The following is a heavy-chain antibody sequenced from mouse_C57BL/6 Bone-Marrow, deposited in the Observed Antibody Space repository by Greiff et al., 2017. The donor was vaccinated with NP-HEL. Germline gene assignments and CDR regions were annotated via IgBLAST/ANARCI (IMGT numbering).Heavy chain of an antibody. J-gene: IGHJ2*01. CDR1: GYTFTSYW. Sequence: VQLQQSGAELAKPGASVKLSCKASGYTFTSYWLHWVKQRPGQGLEWIGYINPSSGYTKYNQKFKDKATLTADKSSSTAYMQLSSLTYEDSAVYYCARVTTVVATHFDYWGQGTTLTVSS. V-gene: IGHV1-7*01. CDR3: ARVTTVVATHFDY. CDR2: INPSSGYT. D-gene: IGHD1-1*01.